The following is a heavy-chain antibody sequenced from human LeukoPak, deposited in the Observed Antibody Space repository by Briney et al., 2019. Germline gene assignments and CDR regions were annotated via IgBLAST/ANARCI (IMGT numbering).Heavy chain of an antibody. J-gene: IGHJ4*02. CDR3: ARVNRYCSGGSCRYIDY. Sequence: ASVKVSCKASGYTFTSYYMHWVRQAPGQGLEWMGIINPSGGSTSYAQKFQGRVTITADKSTSTAYMELSSLRSEDTAVYYCARVNRYCSGGSCRYIDYWGQGTLVTVSS. V-gene: IGHV1-46*01. D-gene: IGHD2-15*01. CDR1: GYTFTSYY. CDR2: INPSGGST.